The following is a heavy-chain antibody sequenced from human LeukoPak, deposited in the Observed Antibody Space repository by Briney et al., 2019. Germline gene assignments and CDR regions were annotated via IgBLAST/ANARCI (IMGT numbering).Heavy chain of an antibody. CDR2: INSDGSST. CDR1: GFTFSSYW. J-gene: IGHJ5*02. V-gene: IGHV3-74*01. CDR3: ARGPQGAWFDP. Sequence: PGGSLRLSYEASGFTFSSYWMHWVRQAPGKGLVWVSRINSDGSSTNYADSVKGRFTISRDNAKNTLYLQMNSLRAEDTAVYYCARGPQGAWFDPWGQGTLVTVSS.